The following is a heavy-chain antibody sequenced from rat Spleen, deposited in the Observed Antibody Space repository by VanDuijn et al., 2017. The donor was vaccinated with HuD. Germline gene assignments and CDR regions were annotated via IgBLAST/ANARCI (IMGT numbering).Heavy chain of an antibody. Sequence: EVQLQESGPGLVKPSQSLSLTCSVTDYSIISSYEWNWIRKFPGNKLEWMGYINNAGSTKYNPPLQSQISITRDTSKNQFFLQFTSVTTEDTATYYCARSFSYVMDAWGQGASVTVSS. CDR1: DYSIISSYE. CDR3: ARSFSYVMDA. V-gene: IGHV3-3*01. J-gene: IGHJ4*01. CDR2: INNAGST.